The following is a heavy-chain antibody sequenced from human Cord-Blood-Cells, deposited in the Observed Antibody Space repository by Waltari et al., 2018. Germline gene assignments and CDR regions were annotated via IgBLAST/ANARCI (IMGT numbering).Heavy chain of an antibody. Sequence: QVQLQQWGAGLLKPSETLSLTCAVYGGSFSGYYWSWIRQPPGEGREGIGEIKKSGSPHSNPSLKCRVTISVDTSKNQFSLKLSSVTAADTAVYYCASPDWNYSNWGQGTLVTVSS. D-gene: IGHD1-7*01. CDR1: GGSFSGYY. CDR3: ASPDWNYSN. J-gene: IGHJ4*02. CDR2: IKKSGSP. V-gene: IGHV4-34*01.